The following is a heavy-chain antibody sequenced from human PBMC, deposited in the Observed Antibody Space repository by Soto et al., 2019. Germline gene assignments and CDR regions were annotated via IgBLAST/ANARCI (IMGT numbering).Heavy chain of an antibody. CDR3: ARESGWLPLDY. J-gene: IGHJ4*02. V-gene: IGHV3-33*01. CDR1: GFTFSSYG. D-gene: IGHD5-12*01. Sequence: PGGSLRLSCAASGFTFSSYGMHWVRQAPGEGLEWVAVIWYDGSNKYYADSVKGRFTISRDNSKNTLYLQMNSLRAEDTAVYYCARESGWLPLDYWGQGTLVTVS. CDR2: IWYDGSNK.